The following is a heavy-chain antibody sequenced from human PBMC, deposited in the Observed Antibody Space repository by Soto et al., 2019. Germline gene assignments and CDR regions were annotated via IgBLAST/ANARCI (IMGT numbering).Heavy chain of an antibody. D-gene: IGHD4-17*01. CDR2: IYHSGGT. CDR3: ARVSRDPDYFDP. J-gene: IGHJ5*02. CDR1: VGAICSGYW. Sequence: SLTCGVSVGAICSGYWWNWVRQPPGKGLQWIGEIYHSGGTNYNPSLKSRVSISVDKSKSLFSLNLRSVTAADTAVYYCARVSRDPDYFDPWGQGTQVTV. V-gene: IGHV4-4*02.